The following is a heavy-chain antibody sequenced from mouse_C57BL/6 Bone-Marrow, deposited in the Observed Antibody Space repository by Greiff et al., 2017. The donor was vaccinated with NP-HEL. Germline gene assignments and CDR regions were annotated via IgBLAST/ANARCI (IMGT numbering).Heavy chain of an antibody. CDR1: GYTFTSYW. J-gene: IGHJ3*01. CDR3: ARSPTVYDYGDCFAY. Sequence: QVQLQQPGAELVRPGSSVKLSCKASGYTFTSYWMHWVKQRPIQGLEWIGNIDPFDSGIYYNQTFKDKATLTVDKSSSTAYMQLSSLTSEDSAVYYLARSPTVYDYGDCFAYWGQGTLVTVSS. V-gene: IGHV1-52*01. D-gene: IGHD2-4*01. CDR2: IDPFDSGI.